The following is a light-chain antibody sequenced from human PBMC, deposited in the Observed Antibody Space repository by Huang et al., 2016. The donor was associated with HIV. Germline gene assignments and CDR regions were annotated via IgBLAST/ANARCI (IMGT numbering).Light chain of an antibody. V-gene: IGKV1-NL1*01. CDR3: QQYYSTPPIT. CDR2: AAS. CDR1: KGIITS. J-gene: IGKJ5*01. Sequence: DIQMTQSPSSLSASVGDRVTITCRASKGIITSLAWYHQKPGKAPKLLLYAASRLKSGVPSRFSGSGSGTDYTLTISSLQPEDFATYYCQQYYSTPPITFGQGTRLEIK.